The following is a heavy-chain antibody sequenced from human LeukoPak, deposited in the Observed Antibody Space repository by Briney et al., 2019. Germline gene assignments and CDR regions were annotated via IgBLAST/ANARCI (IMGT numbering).Heavy chain of an antibody. Sequence: ASVKVSCKASGGTFSSYAISWVRQAPGQGLEWMGGIIPIFGTANYAQKFQGRVTITADKSTSTAYMELSSLRSEDTAVYYCATDEAALRFLEWSSTLSVVGYYMDVWGKGTTVTVSS. D-gene: IGHD3-3*01. CDR2: IIPIFGTA. CDR1: GGTFSSYA. V-gene: IGHV1-69*06. J-gene: IGHJ6*03. CDR3: ATDEAALRFLEWSSTLSVVGYYMDV.